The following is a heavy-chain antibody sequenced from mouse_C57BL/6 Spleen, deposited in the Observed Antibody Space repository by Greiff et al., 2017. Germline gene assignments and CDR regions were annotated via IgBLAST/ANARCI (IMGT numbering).Heavy chain of an antibody. CDR2: IHPNSCSS. CDR1: GHTFTSYR. CDR3: ARGGVLAD. J-gene: IGHJ3*01. V-gene: IGHV1-64*01. Sequence: QVQLQQPGAELVKPGASVKLFCKASGHTFTSYRMHLVKQRPGQGPEWIGMIHPNSCSSNYNEKFKSKATLTVDKSSSPAYMQLSSLASEDSAVYYCARGGVLADWGQGTLVTVSA.